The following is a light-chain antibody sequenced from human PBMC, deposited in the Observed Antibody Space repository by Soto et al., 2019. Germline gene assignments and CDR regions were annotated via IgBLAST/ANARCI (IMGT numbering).Light chain of an antibody. Sequence: VVLTQSPLSLPVTLGKPPSISCSSNQSLVNSDGIAYFSWFQQRPGRSPRRLIYKVSNRDSGVQARFSGSGSGTDFALKINRVEAEDVGVYYCMQGTHWPITFGQGTRVEIK. J-gene: IGKJ5*01. CDR1: QSLVNSDGIAY. V-gene: IGKV2-30*01. CDR3: MQGTHWPIT. CDR2: KVS.